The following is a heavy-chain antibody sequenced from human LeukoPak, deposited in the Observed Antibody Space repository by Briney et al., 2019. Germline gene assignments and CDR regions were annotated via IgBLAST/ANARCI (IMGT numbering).Heavy chain of an antibody. CDR2: ISSSSSYI. D-gene: IGHD6-19*01. J-gene: IGHJ4*02. CDR3: AIIAVAGTGQGY. Sequence: PGGSLRLSCAASGFTFSDYYMSWIRQAPGKGLEWVSYISSSSSYIYYADSVKGRFTISRDNAKNSLYLQMNSLRAEDTAVYYCAIIAVAGTGQGYWGQGTLVTVSS. V-gene: IGHV3-11*06. CDR1: GFTFSDYY.